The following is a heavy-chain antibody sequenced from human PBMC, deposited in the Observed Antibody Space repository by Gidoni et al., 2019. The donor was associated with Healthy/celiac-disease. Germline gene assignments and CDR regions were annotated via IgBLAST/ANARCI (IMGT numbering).Heavy chain of an antibody. V-gene: IGHV3-23*01. J-gene: IGHJ5*02. D-gene: IGHD3-3*01. CDR1: GFTFSSYA. CDR3: AKDGSYYDFWSGYYSEETNWFDP. Sequence: EVQLLESGGGLVQPGGSLRLSCAASGFTFSSYAMCWVRKAPGKGLEWASAISGSGVSTYYADSGKGRFTISRDNSKNTLYLQMNSLRAEDTAVYYCAKDGSYYDFWSGYYSEETNWFDPWGQGTLVTVSS. CDR2: ISGSGVST.